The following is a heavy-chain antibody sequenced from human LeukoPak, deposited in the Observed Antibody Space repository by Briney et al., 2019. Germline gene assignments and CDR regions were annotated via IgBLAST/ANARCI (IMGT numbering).Heavy chain of an antibody. V-gene: IGHV1-2*02. J-gene: IGHJ5*02. CDR1: GYTFTGYY. D-gene: IGHD2-2*01. CDR3: AREGYCSSTSCYGWFDP. Sequence: ASVKVSCKASGYTFTGYYMHWVRQAPGQGLEWMGWINPNSGGTNYAQKFQGRVAMTRDTSNSTAYMELGRLRSDATAVYYCAREGYCSSTSCYGWFDPWGQGTLVTVSS. CDR2: INPNSGGT.